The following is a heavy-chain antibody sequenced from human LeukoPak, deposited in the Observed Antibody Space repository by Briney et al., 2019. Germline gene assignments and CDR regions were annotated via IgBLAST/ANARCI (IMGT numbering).Heavy chain of an antibody. CDR1: XYSISSGYY. V-gene: IGHV4-38-2*02. CDR2: IYHSGST. Sequence: CTVSXYSISSGYYWGWIRQPPGKGLEWIGSIYHSGSTYYNPSLKSRVTISVDTAKNQFSMKLSSVTAADTAGYYCXXGXXTAMVNFDYWGQGTLVTVSS. D-gene: IGHD5-18*01. CDR3: XXGXXTAMVNFDY. J-gene: IGHJ4*02.